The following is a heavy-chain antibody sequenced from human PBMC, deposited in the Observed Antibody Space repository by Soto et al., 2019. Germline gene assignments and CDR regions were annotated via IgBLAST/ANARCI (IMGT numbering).Heavy chain of an antibody. D-gene: IGHD3-22*01. CDR3: ARHLGYDSSGYDRNWFDP. Sequence: SETLSLTCNVSGGSIDSSAYYWGWFRQPAGKGLEWIGSIFYNGNTFYNPALKSRITRSVDTSKNQFSLKLSSVTAADTAVYYCARHLGYDSSGYDRNWFDPWGQRTLVT. V-gene: IGHV4-39*01. CDR1: GGSIDSSAYY. J-gene: IGHJ5*02. CDR2: IFYNGNT.